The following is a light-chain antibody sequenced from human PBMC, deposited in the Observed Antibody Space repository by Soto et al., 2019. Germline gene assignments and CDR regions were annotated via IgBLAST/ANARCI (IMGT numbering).Light chain of an antibody. V-gene: IGLV2-14*01. CDR3: AAWDASLNGYV. CDR2: EVS. Sequence: QSALTQPASLTGSPGQPITISCTGTSSDVGGYNYVSWYQHHPGKAPKLMIYEVSKRPSGVSNRFSGSKSGNTASLTISGLQAEDEADYYCAAWDASLNGYVFGAGTKVTVL. J-gene: IGLJ1*01. CDR1: SSDVGGYNY.